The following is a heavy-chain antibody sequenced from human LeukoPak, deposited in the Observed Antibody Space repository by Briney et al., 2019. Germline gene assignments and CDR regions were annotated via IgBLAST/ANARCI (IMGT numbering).Heavy chain of an antibody. CDR1: GGSISSYY. CDR3: ARARWLRFGPTNLDAFDI. CDR2: IYYSGST. J-gene: IGHJ3*02. Sequence: SETLSLTCTVSGGSISSYYWSWIRQPPGKGLEWIGYIYYSGSTNYNPSLKSRVTISVDTSKNQFSLKLSSVTAADTAVYYCARARWLRFGPTNLDAFDIWGQGTMVTVSS. D-gene: IGHD5-12*01. V-gene: IGHV4-59*01.